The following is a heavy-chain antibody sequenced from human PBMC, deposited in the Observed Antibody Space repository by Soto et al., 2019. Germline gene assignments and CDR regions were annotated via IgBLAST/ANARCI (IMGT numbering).Heavy chain of an antibody. V-gene: IGHV4-59*01. J-gene: IGHJ5*02. Sequence: PSETLSLTCTVSGSSMSNVFWNWIRQPPGKGLEWIGYINDSGSTKYNPSLTSRVAISIDTSKSQFSLKLTSVTAADTAVYFCARGNSWELFPWGPGILVTVSS. CDR2: INDSGST. CDR3: ARGNSWELFP. D-gene: IGHD1-26*01. CDR1: GSSMSNVF.